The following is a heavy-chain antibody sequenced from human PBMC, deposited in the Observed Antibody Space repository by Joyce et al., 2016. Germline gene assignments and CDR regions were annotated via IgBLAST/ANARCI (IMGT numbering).Heavy chain of an antibody. CDR2: INPEDSDT. V-gene: IGHV5-51*01. CDR1: GYSFTSYW. D-gene: IGHD3-16*01. CDR3: ARSAVRGTLSPFFDY. J-gene: IGHJ4*02. Sequence: EVQLVQSGGEVKKPGESLKISCKGVGYSFTSYWLGWVRQMPGKGQELMGIINPEDSDTRYSPSFQGQVTISVDRSIKTAHLRWGSLRASDTAIYYCARSAVRGTLSPFFDYWGQGSLVTVSS.